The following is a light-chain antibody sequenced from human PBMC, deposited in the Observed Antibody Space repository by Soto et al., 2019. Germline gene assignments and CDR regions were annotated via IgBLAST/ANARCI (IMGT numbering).Light chain of an antibody. V-gene: IGKV1-39*01. CDR1: QSISSY. CDR3: QQYYSYPLT. CDR2: AAS. Sequence: DIQITQSPSSLSASVGDRVTITCRASQSISSYLHWYQQKPGKAPKLLIYAASTLQSGVPSRFSGSGSGTDFTLTISCLQSEDFATYYCQQYYSYPLTFGGGTKVDIK. J-gene: IGKJ4*01.